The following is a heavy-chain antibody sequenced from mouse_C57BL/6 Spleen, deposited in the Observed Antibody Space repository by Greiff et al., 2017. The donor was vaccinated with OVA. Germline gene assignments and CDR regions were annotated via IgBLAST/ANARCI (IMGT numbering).Heavy chain of an antibody. D-gene: IGHD2-5*01. CDR2: IYPGGGDT. Sequence: VQLQQSGPELVKPVASVKISCKASGYAFSSSWMNWVKQRPGKGLEWIGRIYPGGGDTNYNGKFKGKATLTADKSSSTAYMQLSSLTSEDSAVYFCAYSNYEGYAMDYWGQGTSVTVSS. CDR3: AYSNYEGYAMDY. CDR1: GYAFSSSW. V-gene: IGHV1-82*01. J-gene: IGHJ4*01.